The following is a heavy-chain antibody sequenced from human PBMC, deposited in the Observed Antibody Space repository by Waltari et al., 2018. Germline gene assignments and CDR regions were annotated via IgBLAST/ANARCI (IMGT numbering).Heavy chain of an antibody. Sequence: QVQLQESGPGLVKPSETLSLTCAVSGYSISSGYYWGWIRQPPGKGLEWIGSIYHSGSTYYNPSLKSRVTISVDTSKNQFSLKLSSVTAADTAVYYCARHIVVVPAAIGFDYWGQGTLVTVSS. J-gene: IGHJ4*02. CDR1: GYSISSGYY. D-gene: IGHD2-2*01. V-gene: IGHV4-38-2*01. CDR3: ARHIVVVPAAIGFDY. CDR2: IYHSGST.